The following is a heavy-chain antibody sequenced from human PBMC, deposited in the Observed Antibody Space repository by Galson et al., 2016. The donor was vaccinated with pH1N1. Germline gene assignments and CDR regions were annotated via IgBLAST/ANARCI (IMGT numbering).Heavy chain of an antibody. V-gene: IGHV1-46*03. CDR3: IRDLGRLRDF. D-gene: IGHD7-27*01. J-gene: IGHJ4*02. CDR2: IDPSNGGT. Sequence: SVKVSCKASGYIFTSDYFHWVRQAPGQGLEWMGVIDPSNGGTAFAQKLQGLVTMTRDTSTSTVYMELRGLKSEDTAVYYCIRDLGRLRDFWGQGTLVTASS. CDR1: GYIFTSDY.